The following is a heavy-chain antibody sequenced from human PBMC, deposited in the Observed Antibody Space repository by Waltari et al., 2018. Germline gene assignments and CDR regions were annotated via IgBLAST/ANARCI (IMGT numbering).Heavy chain of an antibody. V-gene: IGHV3-21*01. D-gene: IGHD6-19*01. J-gene: IGHJ3*02. CDR3: AGYSGWTFYDAFAI. Sequence: EVQLVESGGGLVKPGGSLRLSCAASGFIFSSYSMNWVRQAPGEGVEWVSSISSSSSYIYYADSVKGRFTISRDNAKNSLYLQMNSLRAEDTAVYYCAGYSGWTFYDAFAIGGQGTMVTVSP. CDR1: GFIFSSYS. CDR2: ISSSSSYI.